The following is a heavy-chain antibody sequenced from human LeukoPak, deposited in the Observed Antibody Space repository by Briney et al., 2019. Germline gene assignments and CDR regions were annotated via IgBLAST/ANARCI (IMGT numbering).Heavy chain of an antibody. V-gene: IGHV4-38-2*02. Sequence: SETLSLTCTVSGYSISSGYYWGWIRQPPGKGLEWIGSIYHSGSTYYNPSLKSRVTISVDTSKNQFSLKLSSVTAADTAVYYRARDRSSGYYPFFDYWGQGTLVTVSS. CDR3: ARDRSSGYYPFFDY. CDR1: GYSISSGYY. D-gene: IGHD3-22*01. J-gene: IGHJ4*02. CDR2: IYHSGST.